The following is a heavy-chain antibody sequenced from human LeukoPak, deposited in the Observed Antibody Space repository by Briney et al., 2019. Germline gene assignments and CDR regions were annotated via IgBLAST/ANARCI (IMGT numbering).Heavy chain of an antibody. CDR3: ARDGFYYDSSGPFDY. J-gene: IGHJ4*02. V-gene: IGHV3-53*01. CDR1: GFTVSSNY. Sequence: GGSLRLSCAASGFTVSSNYMSWVRQAPGKGLEWVSVIYSGGSTYYADSVKGRFTISKDNSKNTLYLQMNSLRAEDTAVYYCARDGFYYDSSGPFDYWGQGTLVTVSS. CDR2: IYSGGST. D-gene: IGHD3-22*01.